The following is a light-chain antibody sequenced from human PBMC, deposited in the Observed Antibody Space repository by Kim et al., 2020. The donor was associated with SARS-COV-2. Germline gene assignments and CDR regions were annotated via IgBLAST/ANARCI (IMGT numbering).Light chain of an antibody. V-gene: IGLV3-19*01. Sequence: ALGPTVRNTEQRDSIRTKNASGYKQKPEQDPIHVMNDKNSRPSGSPDSFSGSSSGNKASLTVTGDQAVDEADYYCISRDNSGDHVVFGGGTQLTVL. CDR1: SIRTKN. J-gene: IGLJ2*01. CDR2: DKN. CDR3: ISRDNSGDHVV.